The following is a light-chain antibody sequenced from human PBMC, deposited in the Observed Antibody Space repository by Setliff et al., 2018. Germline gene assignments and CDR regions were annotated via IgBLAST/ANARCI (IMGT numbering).Light chain of an antibody. Sequence: QSALAQHASVSGSPGQSITIACTGSTSDVGGNNYVSWYRHHPGKAPELLIYDVTNRPSGISDRFSGSKSGNTASLTISGLQAEDDGDYYCSSYTISPGVVFGGGTKVTVL. V-gene: IGLV2-14*01. CDR3: SSYTISPGVV. CDR1: TSDVGGNNY. J-gene: IGLJ2*01. CDR2: DVT.